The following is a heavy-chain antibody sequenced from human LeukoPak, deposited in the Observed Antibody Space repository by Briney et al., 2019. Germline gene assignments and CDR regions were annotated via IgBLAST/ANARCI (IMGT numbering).Heavy chain of an antibody. CDR1: NGSLSGYY. CDR2: IVYNGNT. D-gene: IGHD1-26*01. J-gene: IGHJ4*02. V-gene: IGHV4-34*12. Sequence: SETLSLTCAVYNGSLSGYYWSWFRQSPGKGLEWIGEIVYNGNTNYNPSLKSRLTISLDTSKNQFSLRLISVTATDTAFYYCARESRRRVPPSDIENYFDYWGQGTLVTVSS. CDR3: ARESRRRVPPSDIENYFDY.